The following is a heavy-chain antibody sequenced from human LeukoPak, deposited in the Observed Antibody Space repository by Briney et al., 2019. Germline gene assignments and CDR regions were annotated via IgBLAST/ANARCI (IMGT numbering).Heavy chain of an antibody. V-gene: IGHV4-34*01. J-gene: IGHJ4*02. CDR3: ARESYPGGSRWYSGTYYFDY. D-gene: IGHD6-19*01. Sequence: SETLALTCAVYGGSFSGYYWSWIRQPPGKGLECIGEINHSGSTNYNPSLKSRVTISVDTSKNQFSLKLSSVTAADTAVYYCARESYPGGSRWYSGTYYFDYWGQRTLVTVSS. CDR2: INHSGST. CDR1: GGSFSGYY.